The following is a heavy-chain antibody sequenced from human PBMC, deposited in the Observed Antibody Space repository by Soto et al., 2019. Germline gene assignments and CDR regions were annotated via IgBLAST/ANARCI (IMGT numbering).Heavy chain of an antibody. CDR1: GFTFSSFT. Sequence: PGGSLRLSCAASGFTFSSFTMNWVRQAPGKGLEWVSSIRSSSTYIFYADSVKGRFTVSRDNANNSLSLQMNSLRAEDTAVYYCAKHLSNGSPDYWGQGT. CDR3: AKHLSNGSPDY. J-gene: IGHJ4*02. D-gene: IGHD2-15*01. CDR2: IRSSSTYI. V-gene: IGHV3-21*01.